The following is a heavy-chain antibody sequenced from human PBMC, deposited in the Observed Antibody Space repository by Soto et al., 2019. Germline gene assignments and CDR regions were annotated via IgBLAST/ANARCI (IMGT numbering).Heavy chain of an antibody. CDR2: IYHSGST. J-gene: IGHJ4*02. Sequence: ASETLSLTCAVSGYSISSGYYWGWIRQPPGKGLEWIGSIYHSGSTYYNPSLKSRVTISVDTSKNQFSLKLSSVTAADTAVYYCARVITMIVVAFDYWGQGTLVTVSS. CDR3: ARVITMIVVAFDY. D-gene: IGHD3-22*01. V-gene: IGHV4-38-2*01. CDR1: GYSISSGYY.